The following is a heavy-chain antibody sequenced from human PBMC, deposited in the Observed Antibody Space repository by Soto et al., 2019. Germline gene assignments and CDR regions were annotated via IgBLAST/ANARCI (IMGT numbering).Heavy chain of an antibody. V-gene: IGHV1-69*01. J-gene: IGHJ4*02. D-gene: IGHD3-22*01. CDR3: ARDLGYSSSSWTSDPITMIVVWRPRYYFDY. Sequence: QVQLVQSGAEVKKPGSSVKVSCKASGGTFSSYAISWVRQAPGQGLEWMGGIIPIFGTANYAQKFQGRVTITADESTSTAYMELSSLRSEDTAVYYCARDLGYSSSSWTSDPITMIVVWRPRYYFDYWGQGTLVTVSS. CDR2: IIPIFGTA. CDR1: GGTFSSYA.